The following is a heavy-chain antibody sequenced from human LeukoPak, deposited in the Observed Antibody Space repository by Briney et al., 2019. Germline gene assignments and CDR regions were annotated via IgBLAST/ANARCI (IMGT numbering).Heavy chain of an antibody. CDR3: ARGNYGSGSYYVVDFDY. CDR2: IYLSGNT. V-gene: IGHV4-59*01. J-gene: IGHJ4*02. Sequence: PSETLSLTCTVSGDSIKNYYWSWIRQSPGKGLEWIGYIYLSGNTNYNPSLKSRLTMSIDTSKNQFSLNLNSVTAADTAVYYCARGNYGSGSYYVVDFDYWGQGTLVTVSS. CDR1: GDSIKNYY. D-gene: IGHD3-10*01.